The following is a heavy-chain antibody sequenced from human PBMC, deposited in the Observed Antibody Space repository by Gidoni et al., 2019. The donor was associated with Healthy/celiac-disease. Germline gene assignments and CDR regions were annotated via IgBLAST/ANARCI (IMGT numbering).Heavy chain of an antibody. J-gene: IGHJ4*02. D-gene: IGHD3-3*01. CDR3: AHIRFWSEGGYYFDY. CDR1: GFSLSTRGVG. Sequence: QINLKESGPTLVKPPQTLTLTCPFSGFSLSTRGVGVGWIRQPPGKALEWLALIYWNDDKRYSPSLKSRLTITKDTSKNQVVLTMTNMDPVDTATYYCAHIRFWSEGGYYFDYWGQGTLVTVSS. V-gene: IGHV2-5*01. CDR2: IYWNDDK.